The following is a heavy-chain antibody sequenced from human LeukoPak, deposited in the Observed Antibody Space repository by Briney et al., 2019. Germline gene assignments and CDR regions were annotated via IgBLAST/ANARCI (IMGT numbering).Heavy chain of an antibody. V-gene: IGHV1-2*02. CDR2: INPNSGGT. CDR1: GYTFTGYY. D-gene: IGHD2-15*01. Sequence: ASVKVSCKASGYTFTGYYMHWVRQAPGQGLEWMGWINPNSGGTNYAQKFQGRVTMTRDTSISTAYMEPSRLRSDDTAVYYCARGTGPDIVAHNWFDPWGQGTLVTVSS. CDR3: ARGTGPDIVAHNWFDP. J-gene: IGHJ5*02.